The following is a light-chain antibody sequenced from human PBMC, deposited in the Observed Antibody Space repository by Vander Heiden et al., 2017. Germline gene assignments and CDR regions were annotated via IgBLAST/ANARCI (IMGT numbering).Light chain of an antibody. Sequence: NFVLTQPHSLSESPGKTVTISCTRSSGSIADNYVHWYQQRPGGSPTTVILNNNHTPPGVPVRFSGSGARSSNSASLTISGLKAEDESDYYCHSYAATIVVFGGGTKLTVL. V-gene: IGLV6-57*01. CDR2: NNN. CDR1: SGSIADNY. J-gene: IGLJ2*01. CDR3: HSYAATIVV.